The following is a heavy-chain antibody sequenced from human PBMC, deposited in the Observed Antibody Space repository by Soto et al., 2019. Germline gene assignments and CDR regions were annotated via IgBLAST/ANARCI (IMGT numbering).Heavy chain of an antibody. CDR2: IIPISGAA. J-gene: IGHJ4*02. Sequence: SVKVSCKASGGTFSNYVVNWVRQAPGQGLEWMGRIIPISGAANYAQKFQGRVTITAGKSTSTSYMELSSLRSEDTAVYYCARDMTRTVVPYFDFWGQGTLVTVSS. V-gene: IGHV1-69*06. CDR3: ARDMTRTVVPYFDF. CDR1: GGTFSNYV. D-gene: IGHD1-7*01.